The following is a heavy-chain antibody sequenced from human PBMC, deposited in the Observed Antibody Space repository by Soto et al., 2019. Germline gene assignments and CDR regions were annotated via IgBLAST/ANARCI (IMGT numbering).Heavy chain of an antibody. CDR2: IYYSGST. D-gene: IGHD3-22*01. V-gene: IGHV4-59*01. CDR1: CGSISSYY. J-gene: IGHJ4*02. Sequence: PSETLSLTCTVSCGSISSYYWSWIRQPPGKGLEWIGYIYYSGSTNYNPSLKSRVTISVDTSKNQFSLKLSSVTAADTAVYYCATSYYDSSGSPWPFDYWGQGTLVTVSS. CDR3: ATSYYDSSGSPWPFDY.